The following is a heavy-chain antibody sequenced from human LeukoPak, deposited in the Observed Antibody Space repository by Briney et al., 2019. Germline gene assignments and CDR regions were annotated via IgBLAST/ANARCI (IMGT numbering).Heavy chain of an antibody. D-gene: IGHD2-15*01. V-gene: IGHV4-59*01. J-gene: IGHJ6*03. CDR2: IYYSDST. CDR3: ARFPGSAEYRHYYYMDV. Sequence: PSETLSLTCTVPGGSINNYFWSWIRQPPGKGLECIGYIYYSDSTNYNPSLKSRVTVSVDTSKNQFSLKLSSVTAADTAVYYCARFPGSAEYRHYYYMDVWGKGTTVTVSS. CDR1: GGSINNYF.